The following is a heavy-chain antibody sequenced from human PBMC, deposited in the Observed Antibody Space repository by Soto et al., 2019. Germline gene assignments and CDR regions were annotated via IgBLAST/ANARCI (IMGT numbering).Heavy chain of an antibody. J-gene: IGHJ4*02. D-gene: IGHD2-15*01. Sequence: GGSLRLSCSASGFTFSLYALHWVRQAPGKGLEYVSGITSSGDTTYYADSVKGRFTISRDNSKNTLYLQMSSLRPEDTAVYFCVRQLLPFDYWGQGALVTVSS. CDR2: ITSSGDTT. V-gene: IGHV3-64D*06. CDR3: VRQLLPFDY. CDR1: GFTFSLYA.